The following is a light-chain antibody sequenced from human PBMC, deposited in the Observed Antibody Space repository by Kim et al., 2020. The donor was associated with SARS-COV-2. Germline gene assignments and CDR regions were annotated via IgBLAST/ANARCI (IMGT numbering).Light chain of an antibody. V-gene: IGLV4-69*02. CDR3: QTWGNGIQV. CDR2: FDSDGTL. Sequence: QPVLTQSPSASASLGASVQLTCTLSSGHSRYAIAWHQQEPQKGPRYLLKFDSDGTLTKGDDIPDRFSGSRSGANCYLTISSLQSEGEADYYCQTWGNGIQVFGGGTKVTVL. CDR1: SGHSRYA. J-gene: IGLJ3*02.